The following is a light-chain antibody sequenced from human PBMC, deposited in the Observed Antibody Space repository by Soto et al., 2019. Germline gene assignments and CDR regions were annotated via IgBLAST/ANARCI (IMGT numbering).Light chain of an antibody. V-gene: IGLV1-44*01. J-gene: IGLJ3*02. CDR2: SDD. Sequence: QPVLTQTPSASGTPGQTITISCSGATSNIGSNPVGWFQQLPGTAPRLLIYSDDQRPSGVPDRISGSKSGTSASLAIRGLQSEDQADYYCATWDNSLSGWLFGGGTKLTVL. CDR3: ATWDNSLSGWL. CDR1: TSNIGSNP.